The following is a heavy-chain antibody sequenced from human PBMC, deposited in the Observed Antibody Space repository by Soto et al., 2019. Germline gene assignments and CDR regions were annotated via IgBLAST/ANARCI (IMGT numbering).Heavy chain of an antibody. CDR1: GGTFSSYA. CDR3: ARDRPQTDSSGYYHHPAGAFDI. D-gene: IGHD3-22*01. J-gene: IGHJ3*02. CDR2: IIPIFGTA. V-gene: IGHV1-69*01. Sequence: VSCKASGGTFSSYAISWVRQAPGQGLEWMGGIIPIFGTANYAQKFQGRVTITADESTSTAYMELSSLRSEDTAVYYCARDRPQTDSSGYYHHPAGAFDIWGQGTMVTVSS.